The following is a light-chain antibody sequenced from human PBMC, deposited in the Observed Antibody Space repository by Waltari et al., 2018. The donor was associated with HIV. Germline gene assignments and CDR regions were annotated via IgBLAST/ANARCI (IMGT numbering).Light chain of an antibody. CDR1: SSNIGNNY. J-gene: IGLJ3*02. CDR2: RNN. CDR3: SAWDDSLSGRV. V-gene: IGLV1-47*01. Sequence: QSVLTQPPSASGTPGQGVTISCSGSSSNIGNNYVYWYHQVPGTAPNLLIYRNNPRPSGVPDRCSGPKSGTSASLAISGLRSEDEGDYYCSAWDDSLSGRVFGGGTKLTVL.